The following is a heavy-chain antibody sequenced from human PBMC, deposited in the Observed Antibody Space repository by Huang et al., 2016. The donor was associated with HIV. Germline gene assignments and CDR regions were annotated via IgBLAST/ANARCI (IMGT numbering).Heavy chain of an antibody. Sequence: QVQPVQSGAEVKKPGASVKVACKASGYTFTSYDINWVRQATGQGREWMGWMNPKRGNTGYAQKFQGRGTITRNTSISTAYMGLSSLRSEDTAVYYCARGSSGWVYWGQGTLVTVSS. CDR3: ARGSSGWVY. J-gene: IGHJ4*02. CDR2: MNPKRGNT. CDR1: GYTFTSYD. V-gene: IGHV1-8*03. D-gene: IGHD6-19*01.